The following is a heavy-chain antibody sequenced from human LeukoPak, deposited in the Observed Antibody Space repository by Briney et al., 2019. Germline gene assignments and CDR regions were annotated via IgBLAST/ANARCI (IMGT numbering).Heavy chain of an antibody. CDR1: GFTFSSYG. CDR3: ARGGPYYYYGMDV. V-gene: IGHV3-33*01. J-gene: IGHJ6*02. Sequence: PGGSLRLSCAASGFTFSSYGMHWVRRAPGKGLEWVAVIWYDGSNKYYADSVKGRFTISRDNSKNTLYLQMNSLRAEDTAVYYCARGGPYYYYGMDVWGQGTTVTVSS. D-gene: IGHD2-15*01. CDR2: IWYDGSNK.